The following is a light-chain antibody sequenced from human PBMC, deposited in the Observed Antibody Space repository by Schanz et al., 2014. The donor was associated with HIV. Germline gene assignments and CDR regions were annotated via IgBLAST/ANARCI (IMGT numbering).Light chain of an antibody. Sequence: EIVLTQSPGTLSVSPGERATLSCRATQSVGDNLAWYQQKPGQAPRLLIYDASNRATGIPARFSGSGSGTDFTLTISSLEPEDFAVYYCQQRSKWPQTFGQGTKVEI. CDR3: QQRSKWPQT. CDR2: DAS. CDR1: QSVGDN. J-gene: IGKJ1*01. V-gene: IGKV3-11*01.